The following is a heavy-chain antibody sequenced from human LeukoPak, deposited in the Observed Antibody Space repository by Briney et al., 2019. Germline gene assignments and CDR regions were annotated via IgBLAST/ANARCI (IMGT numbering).Heavy chain of an antibody. J-gene: IGHJ4*02. Sequence: GGSLRLSCAASGFTFSSYAMHWVRQAPGKGLEWVAVISYDGSNKYYADSVKGRFTISRDNSKNTLYLQMNSLRAEDTAVYYCARDKHPGYYYKPYYFDYWGQGTLVTVSS. CDR1: GFTFSSYA. CDR3: ARDKHPGYYYKPYYFDY. D-gene: IGHD3-22*01. CDR2: ISYDGSNK. V-gene: IGHV3-30*04.